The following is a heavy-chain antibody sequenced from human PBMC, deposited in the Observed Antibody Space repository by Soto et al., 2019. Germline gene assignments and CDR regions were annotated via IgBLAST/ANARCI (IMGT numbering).Heavy chain of an antibody. D-gene: IGHD6-6*01. CDR3: ARDRSDSSRDDSFDI. V-gene: IGHV3-53*01. Sequence: PGGSLRLSCAVSGFNVTNTYMSWVRQAPGKGLEWVSVIYRGFSTFYADSVKGRFTVSRDDSKNTVSLQMNSLRAEGTAVYYCARDRSDSSRDDSFDIWGQGTMVTVSS. CDR2: IYRGFST. J-gene: IGHJ3*02. CDR1: GFNVTNTY.